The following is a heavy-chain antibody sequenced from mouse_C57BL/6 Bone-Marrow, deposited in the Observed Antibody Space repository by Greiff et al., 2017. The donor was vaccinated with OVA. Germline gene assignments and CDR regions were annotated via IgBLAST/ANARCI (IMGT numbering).Heavy chain of an antibody. CDR1: GFNIKDYY. J-gene: IGHJ2*01. V-gene: IGHV14-1*01. CDR2: IDPEDGDT. Sequence: EVQLQQSGAELVRPGASVKLSCTASGFNIKDYYMHWVKQRPEQGLEWIGRIDPEDGDTEYAPKFQGKATMTADTSSNTAYLQLSSLTSEDTAVYDCTPYYYGSSFLDYWGQGTTLTVSS. CDR3: TPYYYGSSFLDY. D-gene: IGHD1-1*01.